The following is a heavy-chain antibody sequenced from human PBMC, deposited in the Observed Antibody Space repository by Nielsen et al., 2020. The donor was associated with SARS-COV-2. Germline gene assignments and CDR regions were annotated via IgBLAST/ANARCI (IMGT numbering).Heavy chain of an antibody. CDR1: GFTFSSYW. J-gene: IGHJ6*02. CDR3: ARDPQNIGYGMDV. V-gene: IGHV3-74*01. Sequence: GGSLRLSCAASGFTFSSYWMHWVRQAPGKGLVWVSRINSDGSSTSYADSVKGRFTISRDNAKTTLYLQMNSLRAEDTAVYYCARDPQNIGYGMDVWGQGTTVTVSS. CDR2: INSDGSST. D-gene: IGHD2/OR15-2a*01.